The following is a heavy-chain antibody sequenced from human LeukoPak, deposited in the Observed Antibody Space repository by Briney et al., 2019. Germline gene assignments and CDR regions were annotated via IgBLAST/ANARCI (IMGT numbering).Heavy chain of an antibody. J-gene: IGHJ4*02. CDR3: ARERGEDYYDSSGYWDY. V-gene: IGHV3-30-3*01. Sequence: GGSLRLSCAASGFTFSSYAMHWVRQAPGKGLEWVAVISYDGSNKYYADSVKGRFTISRDNSKNTLYLQMNSLRAEDTAVYYCARERGEDYYDSSGYWDYWGQGTLVTVSS. CDR1: GFTFSSYA. CDR2: ISYDGSNK. D-gene: IGHD3-22*01.